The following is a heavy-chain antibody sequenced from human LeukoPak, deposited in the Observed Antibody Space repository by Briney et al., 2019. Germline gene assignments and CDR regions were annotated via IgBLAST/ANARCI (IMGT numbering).Heavy chain of an antibody. Sequence: GGSLRLSCAASGFTFSDYYMSWIRQAPGKGLEWVGRIKNKPDGGTTDYAAPVKGRFTISRDDSRNTLYLQMGSLKTDDTAVYYCTTAGRWSGGSGAFDYWGQGTLVTVSS. D-gene: IGHD2-15*01. J-gene: IGHJ4*02. CDR1: GFTFSDYY. V-gene: IGHV3-15*01. CDR3: TTAGRWSGGSGAFDY. CDR2: IKNKPDGGTT.